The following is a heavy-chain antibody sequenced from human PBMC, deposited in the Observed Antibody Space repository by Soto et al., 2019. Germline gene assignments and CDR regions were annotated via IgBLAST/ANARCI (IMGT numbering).Heavy chain of an antibody. D-gene: IGHD2-2*01. CDR2: INPSGGSA. CDR1: GYSIISHY. CDR3: ARDYLSSKLSLSYFDF. Sequence: QVQLVQSGAEVTRPGASVKVSCKASGYSIISHYIHWARQAPGQGLEWMGFINPSGGSATLAQKFQGRITMTRDTSTSTVYMELTILRSEDAAVYYCARDYLSSKLSLSYFDFWGQGTLVTVSS. V-gene: IGHV1-46*01. J-gene: IGHJ4*02.